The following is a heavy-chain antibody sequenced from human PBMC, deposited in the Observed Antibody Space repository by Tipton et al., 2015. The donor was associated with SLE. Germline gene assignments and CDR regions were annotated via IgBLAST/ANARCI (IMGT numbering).Heavy chain of an antibody. CDR2: IYYSGST. Sequence: TLSLTCTVSGGSISSYYWSWIRQPPGKGLEWIGDIYYSGSTNYNPSLKSRVTISVDTSKNQFSLKLSSVTAADTAVYYCARGGTTVTTAFDIWGQGTMVTVSS. D-gene: IGHD4-17*01. V-gene: IGHV4-59*01. J-gene: IGHJ3*02. CDR1: GGSISSYY. CDR3: ARGGTTVTTAFDI.